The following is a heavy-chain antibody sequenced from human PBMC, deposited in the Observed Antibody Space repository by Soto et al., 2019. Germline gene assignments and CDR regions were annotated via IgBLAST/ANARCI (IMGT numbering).Heavy chain of an antibody. V-gene: IGHV3-30-3*01. J-gene: IGHJ4*02. CDR1: GFTFSSHA. CDR3: ARAHGPYYDSSYYGLARNYFDY. CDR2: ISFDGTNK. D-gene: IGHD3-22*01. Sequence: GGSLRLSCAATGFTFSSHAMNWVRQAPGKGLEWVSVISFDGTNKYYAESVRGRYSISRDNSKKVLYLDMNSLRPDDTAIYYCARAHGPYYDSSYYGLARNYFDYWGQGALVTVSS.